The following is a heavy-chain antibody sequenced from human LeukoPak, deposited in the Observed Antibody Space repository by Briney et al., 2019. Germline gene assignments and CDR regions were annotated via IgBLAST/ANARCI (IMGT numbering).Heavy chain of an antibody. CDR2: ISAYNGNT. V-gene: IGHV1-18*04. Sequence: ASVKVSCKASGYTFTGYYMHWVRQAPGQGLEWMGWISAYNGNTNYAQKLQGRVTMTTDTSTSTAYMELRSLRSDDTAVYYCARGVGYYDSSGYGYWGQGTLVTVSS. D-gene: IGHD3-22*01. J-gene: IGHJ4*02. CDR1: GYTFTGYY. CDR3: ARGVGYYDSSGYGY.